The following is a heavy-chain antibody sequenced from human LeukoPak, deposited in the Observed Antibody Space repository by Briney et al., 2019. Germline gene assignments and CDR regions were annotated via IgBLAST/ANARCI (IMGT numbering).Heavy chain of an antibody. D-gene: IGHD5-24*01. Sequence: GGSLRLSCAASGFTFSSYAMSWVRQAPGKGLECVSAISGGGGSTYYADSVKGRFTISRDNSKNTLYLQMNSLRAEDTAVYYCAKYRRDGSLTWGQGTLVTVSS. CDR1: GFTFSSYA. V-gene: IGHV3-23*01. J-gene: IGHJ4*02. CDR2: ISGGGGST. CDR3: AKYRRDGSLT.